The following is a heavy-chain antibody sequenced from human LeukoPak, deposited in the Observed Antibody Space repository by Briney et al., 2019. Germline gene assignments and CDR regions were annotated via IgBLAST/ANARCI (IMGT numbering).Heavy chain of an antibody. V-gene: IGHV1-18*01. D-gene: IGHD3-16*02. Sequence: ASVRVSCKASGYTFTSYDINWVRQATGQGLEWMGWISAYNGNTNYAQKLQGRVIMTTDTSTSTAYMELRSLRSDDTAVYYCARDALVNDYVWGSYRFVAFDIWGQGTMVTVSS. J-gene: IGHJ3*02. CDR1: GYTFTSYD. CDR3: ARDALVNDYVWGSYRFVAFDI. CDR2: ISAYNGNT.